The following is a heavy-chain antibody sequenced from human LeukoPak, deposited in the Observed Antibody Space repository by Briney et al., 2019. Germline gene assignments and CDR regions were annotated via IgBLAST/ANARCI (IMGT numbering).Heavy chain of an antibody. D-gene: IGHD3-3*01. CDR3: ARRGDFWSGYVLSISPDFDY. V-gene: IGHV5-51*01. Sequence: GESLKISCKGSGYSLTSYWIGWVRQMPGKGLEWMGIIYPGDSDTRYSPSFQGQVTISADKSISTAYLQWSSLKASDTAMYYCARRGDFWSGYVLSISPDFDYWGQGTLVIVSS. CDR2: IYPGDSDT. CDR1: GYSLTSYW. J-gene: IGHJ4*02.